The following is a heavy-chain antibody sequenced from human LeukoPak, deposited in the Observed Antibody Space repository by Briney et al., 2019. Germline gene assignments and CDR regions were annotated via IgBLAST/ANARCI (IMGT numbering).Heavy chain of an antibody. V-gene: IGHV4-34*01. CDR1: GGSFSGYY. CDR3: ARRNYDILTGLAAYYYYMDV. D-gene: IGHD3-9*01. CDR2: INHSGST. Sequence: SETLSLTCPVYGGSFSGYYWSWIRQPPGKGLEWIGEINHSGSTNYNPSLKSRVTISVDTSKNQFSLKLSSVTAADTAVYYCARRNYDILTGLAAYYYYMDVWGKGTTVTISS. J-gene: IGHJ6*03.